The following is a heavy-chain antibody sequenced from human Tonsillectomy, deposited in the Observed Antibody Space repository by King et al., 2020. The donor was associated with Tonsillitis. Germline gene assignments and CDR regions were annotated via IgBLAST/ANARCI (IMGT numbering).Heavy chain of an antibody. J-gene: IGHJ4*02. CDR2: ISGSVNNP. V-gene: IGHV3-23*04. CDR3: AKDRIGRWGY. Sequence: GQLVQSGGGLVQPGGSLRLSCEASGFTFNTYAMSWVRQAPGKGLEWVSAISGSVNNPYYKDSVKGRFTFSRANSKNPLYLQMNSLRAEDTAVYYCAKDRIGRWGYWGQGTLVTVSS. D-gene: IGHD4-23*01. CDR1: GFTFNTYA.